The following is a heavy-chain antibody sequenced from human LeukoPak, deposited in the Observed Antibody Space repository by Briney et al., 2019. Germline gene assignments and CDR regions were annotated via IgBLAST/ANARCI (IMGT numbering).Heavy chain of an antibody. CDR1: GFTFSSYG. CDR2: ISYDGSNK. CDR3: AKVSGSYYGFGYFDY. D-gene: IGHD1-26*01. Sequence: GRSLRLSCAASGFTFSSYGMHWVRQAPGKGLEWVAVISYDGSNKYYADSVKGRFTISRDNSKNTLYLQMNSLRAEDTAVYYCAKVSGSYYGFGYFDYWGQGTLVTVSS. V-gene: IGHV3-30*18. J-gene: IGHJ4*02.